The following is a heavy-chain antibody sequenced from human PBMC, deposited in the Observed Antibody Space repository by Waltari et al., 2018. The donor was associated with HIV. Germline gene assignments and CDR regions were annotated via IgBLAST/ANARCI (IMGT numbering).Heavy chain of an antibody. CDR3: ARDVDVGATDY. V-gene: IGHV1-2*02. J-gene: IGHJ4*02. Sequence: QVQLVQSGAEVNKPGASVKVSCKASGYTFTDYYVQWVRQAPGQGLEWMGVINACTGATYYRQRCQGRVYMTRDTSINTAYMELRRLTSDDTATYYCARDVDVGATDYWGQGTLVTVSS. D-gene: IGHD1-26*01. CDR1: GYTFTDYY. CDR2: INACTGAT.